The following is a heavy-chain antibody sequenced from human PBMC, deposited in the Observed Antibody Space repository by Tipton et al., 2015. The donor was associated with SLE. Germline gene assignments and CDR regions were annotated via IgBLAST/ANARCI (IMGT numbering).Heavy chain of an antibody. Sequence: QLVQSGGGLVQPGGSLRLSCAASGFAVNSYHMTWVRQAPGKGLEWVSLLYISGNTHNADSVKGRFSVSRDNSENTLYLQMNSLRTEDTAVYYCANLERYSGYDWHFHYWGRGTLVTVSS. D-gene: IGHD5-12*01. CDR2: LYISGNT. V-gene: IGHV3-53*04. CDR3: ANLERYSGYDWHFHY. CDR1: GFAVNSYH. J-gene: IGHJ4*02.